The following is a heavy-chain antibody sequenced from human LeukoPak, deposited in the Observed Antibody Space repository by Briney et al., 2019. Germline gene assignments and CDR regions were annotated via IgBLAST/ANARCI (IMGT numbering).Heavy chain of an antibody. V-gene: IGHV1-3*01. CDR1: GYTFTSYA. CDR2: INAGNGNT. Sequence: GASVKVSCKASGYTFTSYAMHWVRQAPGQRLEWMRWINAGNGNTKYSQKFQGRVTITRDTSASTAYMELSSLRSEDTAVYYCARGFWGYIVATIWDYWGQGTLVTVSS. CDR3: ARGFWGYIVATIWDY. J-gene: IGHJ4*02. D-gene: IGHD5-12*01.